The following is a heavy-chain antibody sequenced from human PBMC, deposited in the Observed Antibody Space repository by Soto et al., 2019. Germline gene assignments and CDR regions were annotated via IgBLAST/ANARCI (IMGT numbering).Heavy chain of an antibody. CDR3: SKDRVITSGGVIAHPFDY. CDR1: GFTFSSNA. J-gene: IGHJ4*02. D-gene: IGHD3-16*02. V-gene: IGHV3-23*01. Sequence: PGGYMRLSCAASGFTFSSNAMSWVRQATGKGLKWVPVISGSGGITYYAAAPEGRCTISRDNSKNTLYLQLNRLRAEDTAVYYCSKDRVITSGGVIAHPFDYWGQGALV. CDR2: ISGSGGIT.